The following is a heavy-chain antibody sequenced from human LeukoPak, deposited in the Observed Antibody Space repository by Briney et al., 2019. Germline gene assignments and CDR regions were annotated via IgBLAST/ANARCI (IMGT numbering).Heavy chain of an antibody. CDR1: GGSISSGDYY. Sequence: SETLSLTCTVSGGSISSGDYYWSWIRQHPGKGLEWIGYIYYSESTYYNPSLKSRVAISVDTSKNQFSLKLSSVTAADTAVYYCARGAAGGYNQFDYWGQGTLVTVSS. J-gene: IGHJ4*02. CDR3: ARGAAGGYNQFDY. D-gene: IGHD5-24*01. CDR2: IYYSEST. V-gene: IGHV4-31*03.